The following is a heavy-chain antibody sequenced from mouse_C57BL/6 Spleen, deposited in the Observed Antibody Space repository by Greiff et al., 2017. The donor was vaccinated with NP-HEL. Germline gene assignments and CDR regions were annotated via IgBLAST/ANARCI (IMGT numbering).Heavy chain of an antibody. J-gene: IGHJ3*01. D-gene: IGHD2-5*01. CDR3: ARARGYSNYWGFAY. V-gene: IGHV3-6*01. CDR2: ISYDGSN. CDR1: GYSITSGYY. Sequence: DVKLVESGPGLVKPSQSLSLTCSVTGYSITSGYYWNWIRQFPGNKLEWMGYISYDGSNNYNPSLKNRISITRDTSKNQFFLKLNSVTTEDTATYYCARARGYSNYWGFAYWGQGTLVTVSA.